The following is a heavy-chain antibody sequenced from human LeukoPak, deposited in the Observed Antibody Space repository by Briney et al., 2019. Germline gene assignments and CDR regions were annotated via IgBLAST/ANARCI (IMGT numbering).Heavy chain of an antibody. CDR1: GGTFSSYA. V-gene: IGHV1-69*06. CDR3: ARDRSTVHYYFDY. D-gene: IGHD4-17*01. Sequence: SVKVSCKASGGTFSSYAISWVRQAPGQGLEWMGGIIPIFATANYAQKFQGRVTITADKSTSTAYMELSSLRSEDTAVYYCARDRSTVHYYFDYWGQGTLVTVSS. J-gene: IGHJ4*02. CDR2: IIPIFATA.